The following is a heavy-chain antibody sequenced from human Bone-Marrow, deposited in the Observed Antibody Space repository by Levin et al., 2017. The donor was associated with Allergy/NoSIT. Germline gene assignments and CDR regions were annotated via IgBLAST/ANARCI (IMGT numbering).Heavy chain of an antibody. Sequence: ASETLSLTCTVSGGSISSSSYYWGWIRQPPGKGLEWLGSIYYGGSTYYNPSLKSRVTISVDTSKNQFSLKLSSVTAADTAVYYCARAVGYGSSWYAYYFDYWGQGTLVTVSS. J-gene: IGHJ4*02. D-gene: IGHD6-13*01. CDR3: ARAVGYGSSWYAYYFDY. CDR1: GGSISSSSYY. V-gene: IGHV4-39*07. CDR2: IYYGGST.